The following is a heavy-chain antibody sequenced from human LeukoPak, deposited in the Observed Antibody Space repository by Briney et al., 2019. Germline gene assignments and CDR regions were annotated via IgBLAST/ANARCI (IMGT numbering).Heavy chain of an antibody. D-gene: IGHD6-19*01. CDR2: IDGSGNT. J-gene: IGHJ4*02. V-gene: IGHV4-4*07. CDR3: ARDGGSGWFDY. Sequence: PSETLSLTCTVSGGSISSYYWSWIRQHAGKGLEWIGRIDGSGNTNYNPSLKSRISVSVDTSKNQVSLKLSYVTAADTAVYYCARDGGSGWFDYWGQGTLVTVSS. CDR1: GGSISSYY.